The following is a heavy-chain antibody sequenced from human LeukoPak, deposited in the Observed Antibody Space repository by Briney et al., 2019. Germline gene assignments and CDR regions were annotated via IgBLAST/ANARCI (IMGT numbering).Heavy chain of an antibody. Sequence: PSETLSLTCTVSGGSISSHYWSWIRQPPGKGLEWIGYIYYSGSTNYNPSLKSRVTISVDTSKNQFSLKLSSVTAADTAVYYCARRRYSFDAFDIWGQRTMVTVSS. CDR3: ARRRYSFDAFDI. D-gene: IGHD5-18*01. V-gene: IGHV4-59*08. CDR2: IYYSGST. CDR1: GGSISSHY. J-gene: IGHJ3*02.